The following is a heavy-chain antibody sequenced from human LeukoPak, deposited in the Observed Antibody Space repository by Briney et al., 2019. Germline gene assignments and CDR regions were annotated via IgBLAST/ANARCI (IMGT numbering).Heavy chain of an antibody. V-gene: IGHV4-38-2*01. CDR3: AKTSSVAARGPFDI. J-gene: IGHJ3*02. CDR1: GYSISSGRF. CDR2: IYNTGTT. Sequence: SETLSLTCSVSGYSISSGRFWGWIRRPPGKGLEWLGSIYNTGTTYLSPSLKNRLTISVDTSRNQFSLKLTSMTAADTAMYYCAKTSSVAARGPFDIRGLGTVVTVSP. D-gene: IGHD6-6*01.